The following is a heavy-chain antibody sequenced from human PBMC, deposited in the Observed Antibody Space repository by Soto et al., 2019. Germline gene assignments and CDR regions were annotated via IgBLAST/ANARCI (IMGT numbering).Heavy chain of an antibody. D-gene: IGHD6-6*01. CDR3: ARAGSSSGDFFDY. CDR2: SYYSGST. V-gene: IGHV4-39*07. CDR1: GGSISSRSHY. J-gene: IGHJ4*02. Sequence: SETLSLTCTVSGGSISSRSHYWGWIRQSPGKHLEWIGCSYYSGSTHYNPSLKSRVTISGDTSKNQFSLTLSSVTAADTAVYYCARAGSSSGDFFDYWAQGTLVTVSS.